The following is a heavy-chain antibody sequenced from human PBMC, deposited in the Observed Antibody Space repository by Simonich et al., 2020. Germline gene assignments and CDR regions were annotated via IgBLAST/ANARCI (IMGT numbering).Heavy chain of an antibody. CDR1: GFTFSSDS. CDR2: FSSSSSYI. J-gene: IGHJ4*02. Sequence: GGGLVKPGGSLRPSCAASGFTFSSDSMNWVRQAPGKGLEWVSSFSSSSSYIYYADSVKGRFTISRASAKTSLYLQMNSLSAEDTAVYYCARETSYYSSGSYDFDYWGQGTLVTVSS. CDR3: ARETSYYSSGSYDFDY. V-gene: IGHV3-21*01. D-gene: IGHD3-10*01.